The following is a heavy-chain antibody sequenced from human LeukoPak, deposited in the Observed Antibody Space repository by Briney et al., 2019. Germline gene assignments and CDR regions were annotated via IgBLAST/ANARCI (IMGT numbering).Heavy chain of an antibody. CDR2: LSSSSTYV. V-gene: IGHV3-21*01. J-gene: IGHJ4*02. CDR3: ARVRCSGGGCFYNFDY. D-gene: IGHD2-15*01. CDR1: GFTFSTHS. Sequence: PGGSLRLSCAASGFTFSTHSMNWVRQAPGKGLEWVSSLSSSSTYVYYADSVKGRFTISRDNAKNSLYLQMNSLRAEDTAVYYCARVRCSGGGCFYNFDYWGQGSLVTVSS.